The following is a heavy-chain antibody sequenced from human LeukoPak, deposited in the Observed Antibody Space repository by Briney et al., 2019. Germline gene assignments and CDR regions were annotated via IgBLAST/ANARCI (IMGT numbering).Heavy chain of an antibody. J-gene: IGHJ3*02. CDR1: GFTFSDYT. CDR2: ISSGGTYK. V-gene: IGHV3-21*01. CDR3: ARPTAVTTISADAFDI. Sequence: GGSLRLSCAASGFTFSDYTMNWVRQAPGKGLEWVSSISSGGTYKYYADSVKGRFTISRDNAQNSLYLQMNSLRAEDSSVYYCARPTAVTTISADAFDIWGQGTMVTVSS. D-gene: IGHD4-17*01.